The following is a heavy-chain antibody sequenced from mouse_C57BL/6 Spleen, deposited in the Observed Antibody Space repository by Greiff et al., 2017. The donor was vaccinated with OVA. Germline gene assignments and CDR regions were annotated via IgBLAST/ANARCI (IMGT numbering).Heavy chain of an antibody. CDR1: GYTFTSYW. D-gene: IGHD2-1*01. CDR2: IHPSDSDT. J-gene: IGHJ4*01. CDR3: AMEPYGNFYYYAMDY. Sequence: QVQLQQPGAELVKPGASVKVSCKASGYTFTSYWMHWVKQRPGQGLEWIGRIHPSDSDTNYNQKFKGKATLTVDKSSSTAYMQLSSLTSEDSAVYYCAMEPYGNFYYYAMDYWGQGTSVTVSS. V-gene: IGHV1-74*01.